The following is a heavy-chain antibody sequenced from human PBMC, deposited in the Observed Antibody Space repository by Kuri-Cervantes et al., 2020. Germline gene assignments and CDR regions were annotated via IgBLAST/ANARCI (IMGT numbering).Heavy chain of an antibody. Sequence: GGSLRLFCAASGFTFSSYGMHWVRQAPGKGLEWVAVISYDGSNKYYADSVKGRFTISRDNSKNTLYLQMNSLRAEDTAVYYCARDNRDYDSIAFDIWGQGTMVTVSS. V-gene: IGHV3-30*03. CDR1: GFTFSSYG. CDR2: ISYDGSNK. CDR3: ARDNRDYDSIAFDI. J-gene: IGHJ3*02. D-gene: IGHD3-22*01.